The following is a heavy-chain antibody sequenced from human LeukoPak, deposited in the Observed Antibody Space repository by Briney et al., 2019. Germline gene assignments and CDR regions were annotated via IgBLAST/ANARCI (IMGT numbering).Heavy chain of an antibody. CDR1: GGSFSGYY. CDR3: ARKGPTLCDIVVVVAAADTAMVSYYFDY. V-gene: IGHV4-34*01. Sequence: SETLSLTCAVYGGSFSGYYWSWIRQPPGKGLEWIGEINHSGSTNYNPSLKSRVTISVDTSKNQFSLKLSSVTAADTAVYYCARKGPTLCDIVVVVAAADTAMVSYYFDYWGQGTLVTVSS. J-gene: IGHJ4*02. CDR2: INHSGST. D-gene: IGHD2-15*01.